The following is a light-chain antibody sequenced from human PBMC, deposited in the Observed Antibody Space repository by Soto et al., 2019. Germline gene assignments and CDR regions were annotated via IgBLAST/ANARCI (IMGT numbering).Light chain of an antibody. J-gene: IGKJ5*01. CDR2: GAS. Sequence: EIVLTQSPDTLSLSPGERATLSCRASQSVGSSHLAWYLQKPGQAPRLLIYGASSRATGVPDRFSGSGSGPDFTLTISSLEPEDFAVYYCQQYSSSITLGQGTRLEIK. V-gene: IGKV3-20*01. CDR1: QSVGSSH. CDR3: QQYSSSIT.